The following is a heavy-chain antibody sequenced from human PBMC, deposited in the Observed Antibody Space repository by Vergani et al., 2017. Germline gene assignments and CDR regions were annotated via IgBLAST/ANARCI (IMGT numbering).Heavy chain of an antibody. Sequence: EVQLVESGGGLVKPGGSLRLSCAASGFTFSSYEMNWVRQAPGKGLEWVSYISSSGSTIYYADSVKGRFTISRDNAKNSLYLQMNSLRAEDTAVYYCAREGDVVVVAATPDYYYYMDVWGKGTTVTVSS. J-gene: IGHJ6*03. V-gene: IGHV3-48*03. CDR3: AREGDVVVVAATPDYYYYMDV. D-gene: IGHD2-15*01. CDR2: ISSSGSTI. CDR1: GFTFSSYE.